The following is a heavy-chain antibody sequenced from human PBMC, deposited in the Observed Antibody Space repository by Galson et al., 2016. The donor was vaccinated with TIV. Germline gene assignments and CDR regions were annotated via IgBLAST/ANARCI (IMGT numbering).Heavy chain of an antibody. CDR2: VSNSGWT. V-gene: IGHV4-59*11. CDR3: ARERILLSAAVPRTNWFDP. D-gene: IGHD2-2*01. Sequence: LSLTCTVSGGSTSSHYWTWIRQAPGKGLEWIGYVSNSGWTKYNPSLKSRVTISVDTSKNQFSLKLNSVTAADTAVYYCARERILLSAAVPRTNWFDPWGQGTLVTVSS. CDR1: GGSTSSHY. J-gene: IGHJ5*02.